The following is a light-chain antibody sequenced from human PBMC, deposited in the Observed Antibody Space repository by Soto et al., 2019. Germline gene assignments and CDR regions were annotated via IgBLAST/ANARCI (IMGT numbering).Light chain of an antibody. CDR1: QNIGVW. J-gene: IGKJ1*01. CDR2: KTS. V-gene: IGKV1-5*03. CDR3: QHWSLYSWP. Sequence: EVTQPPSSLSASVGDRVTIACRASQNIGVWLAWYQQKPGKVPSLLIYKTSTLEDGVPSRFSGTGSGTDFTLTIYNLQPDDVATYYCQHWSLYSWPFGQGTK.